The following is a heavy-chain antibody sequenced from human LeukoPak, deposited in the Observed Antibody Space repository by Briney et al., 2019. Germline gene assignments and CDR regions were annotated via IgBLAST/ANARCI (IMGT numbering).Heavy chain of an antibody. V-gene: IGHV4-34*01. J-gene: IGHJ5*02. CDR3: ARLVGGIAAAGTLVWFDP. Sequence: SETLSLTCAVYGGSFSGYYWSWIRQPPGKGLEWIGEINHSGSTNYNPSLKSRVTISVDTSKNQFSLKLSSVTAADTAVYYCARLVGGIAAAGTLVWFDPWGQGTLVTVSS. D-gene: IGHD6-13*01. CDR2: INHSGST. CDR1: GGSFSGYY.